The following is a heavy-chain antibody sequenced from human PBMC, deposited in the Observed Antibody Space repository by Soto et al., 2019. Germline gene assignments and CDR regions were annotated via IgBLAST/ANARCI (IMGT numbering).Heavy chain of an antibody. J-gene: IGHJ4*02. CDR3: ADSWHISSGWTR. D-gene: IGHD6-19*01. CDR2: INHSGST. Sequence: PSETLSLTCAVYGGSFSGYYWSWIRQPPGKGLEWIGEINHSGSTNYNPSLKSRVTISVDTSKNQFSLKLSSVTAADTAVYYCADSWHISSGWTRWGQGTLVTVSS. CDR1: GGSFSGYY. V-gene: IGHV4-34*01.